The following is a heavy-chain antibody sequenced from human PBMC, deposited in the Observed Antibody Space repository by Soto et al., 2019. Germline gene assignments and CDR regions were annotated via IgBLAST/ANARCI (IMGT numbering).Heavy chain of an antibody. Sequence: ASVKVSCKASGGTFSSYAISWVRQAPGQGLEWMGGIIPIFGTANYAQKFQGRVTITADKSTSTAYVELSSLRSEDTAVYYCARHPAAKGYYYYYGMDVWGQGTTVTVSS. D-gene: IGHD2-2*01. CDR1: GGTFSSYA. CDR3: ARHPAAKGYYYYYGMDV. J-gene: IGHJ6*02. CDR2: IIPIFGTA. V-gene: IGHV1-69*06.